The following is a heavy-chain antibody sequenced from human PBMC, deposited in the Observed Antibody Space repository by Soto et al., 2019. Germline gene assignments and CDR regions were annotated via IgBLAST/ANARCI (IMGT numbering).Heavy chain of an antibody. CDR2: IYYSGST. CDR3: ARDTSGSYLGGYYFDY. D-gene: IGHD1-26*01. CDR1: GGSISSYY. V-gene: IGHV4-59*01. Sequence: SETLSLTCTVSGGSISSYYWSWIRRPPGKGLEWIGYIYYSGSTNYNPSLKSRVTISVDTSKNQFSLKLSSVTAADTAVYYCARDTSGSYLGGYYFDYWGHGTLVTVSS. J-gene: IGHJ4*01.